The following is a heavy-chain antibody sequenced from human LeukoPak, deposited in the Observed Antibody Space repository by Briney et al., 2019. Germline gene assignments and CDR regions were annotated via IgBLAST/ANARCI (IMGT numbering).Heavy chain of an antibody. CDR2: IYSGGST. CDR1: GFTVSSNY. J-gene: IGHJ6*02. V-gene: IGHV3-53*01. Sequence: PGGSLRLSCAASGFTVSSNYMSWVRQAPGKGLEWVSVIYSGGSTYYADSVKGRFTISRDNSKNTLYLQMNSLRAEDTAVYYCARPDLPGLYGMDVWGQGTTVTVSS. CDR3: ARPDLPGLYGMDV.